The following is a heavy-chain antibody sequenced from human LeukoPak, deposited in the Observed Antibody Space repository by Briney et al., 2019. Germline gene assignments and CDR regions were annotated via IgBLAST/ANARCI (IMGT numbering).Heavy chain of an antibody. D-gene: IGHD6-19*01. CDR2: INPNSGGT. J-gene: IGHJ4*02. V-gene: IGHV1-2*06. CDR1: GYTFTGYY. CDR3: ARDLFPSSGWYSLLYY. Sequence: ASVKVSCKASGYTFTGYYMHWVRQAPGQGLVWMGRINPNSGGTNYAQKFQGRVTMTRDTSISTAYMELSRLRSDDTAVYYCARDLFPSSGWYSLLYYWGQGTLVTVSS.